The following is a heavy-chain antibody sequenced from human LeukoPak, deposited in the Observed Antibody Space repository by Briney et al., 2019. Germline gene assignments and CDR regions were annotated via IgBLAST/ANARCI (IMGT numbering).Heavy chain of an antibody. CDR2: ISAYNGNT. Sequence: ASVKVSCKASGYTFTSYGISWVRQAPGQGLEWMGWISAYNGNTNYPQELQGRVTITTDTSTSTPYMELRSLRSDDTAVYYCANGARGNWFDPWGQGTLVTVSS. D-gene: IGHD4-17*01. CDR3: ANGARGNWFDP. J-gene: IGHJ5*02. CDR1: GYTFTSYG. V-gene: IGHV1-18*01.